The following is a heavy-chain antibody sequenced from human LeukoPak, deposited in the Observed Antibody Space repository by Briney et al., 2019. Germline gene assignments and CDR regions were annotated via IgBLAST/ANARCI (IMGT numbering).Heavy chain of an antibody. Sequence: GGSLRLSCAASGFTFSSYSMKWVRQAPGKGLEWVSSISSSSSYIYYADSVKGRFTISRDNAKNSLYLQMNSLRAEDTAVYYCARDYDFWSGYYYYGMDVWGQGTTVTVSS. D-gene: IGHD3-3*01. J-gene: IGHJ6*02. CDR3: ARDYDFWSGYYYYGMDV. CDR2: ISSSSSYI. V-gene: IGHV3-21*01. CDR1: GFTFSSYS.